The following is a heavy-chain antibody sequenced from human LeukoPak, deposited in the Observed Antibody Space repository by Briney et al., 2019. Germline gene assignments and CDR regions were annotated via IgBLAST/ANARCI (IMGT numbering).Heavy chain of an antibody. CDR2: ISGNNGNT. CDR1: GYTFSSYG. CDR3: ARGRAAGTFWLDY. V-gene: IGHV1-18*01. D-gene: IGHD6-13*01. J-gene: IGHJ4*02. Sequence: GASVTVSCTASGYTFSSYGMSWVRQAPGQGLEWMGWISGNNGNTNYAQTVQGRVTLTTDTSTSTAYMELRSLRSDDTAVYYCARGRAAGTFWLDYWGQGTLVTVSS.